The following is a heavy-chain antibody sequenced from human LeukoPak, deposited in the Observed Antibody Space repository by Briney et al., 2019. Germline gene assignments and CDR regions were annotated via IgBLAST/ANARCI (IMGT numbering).Heavy chain of an antibody. CDR2: ISSSSSYI. CDR1: GFTFSSYS. Sequence: GGSLRLSCAASGFTFSSYSMNWVRQAPGKGLEWVSSISSSSSYINYADSVKGRFTISRDTSKNTLYLQMNSLRAEDTAVYYCAKRGSYYYYMDVWGKGTTVTVSS. V-gene: IGHV3-21*01. D-gene: IGHD3-10*01. CDR3: AKRGSYYYYMDV. J-gene: IGHJ6*03.